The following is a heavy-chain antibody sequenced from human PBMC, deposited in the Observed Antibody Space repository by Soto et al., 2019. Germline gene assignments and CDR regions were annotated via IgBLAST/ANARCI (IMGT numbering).Heavy chain of an antibody. CDR3: ARHQGQQPHY. Sequence: GESLKISCKGSGYSFTSYWVGWVRQMLGKGLEWMGSSYPGDSDTRYSRSFQGQVTVSADKAISTAYLQWSSLNASDTAMYYCARHQGQQPHYWGQGTPVPVSS. V-gene: IGHV5-51*01. J-gene: IGHJ4*02. CDR2: SYPGDSDT. CDR1: GYSFTSYW. D-gene: IGHD6-13*01.